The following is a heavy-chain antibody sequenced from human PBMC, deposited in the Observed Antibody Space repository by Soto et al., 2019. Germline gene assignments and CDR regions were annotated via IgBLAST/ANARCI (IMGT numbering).Heavy chain of an antibody. Sequence: EVQLVESGGGLVQPGRSLRLSCAASGFTFDDYAMHWVRQAPGKGLEWVSGISWNSGSIGYADSVEGRFTISRDNAKNSLYLQMNSFRADYTALYYCARSQGIFGVVIPNWFDPWGQGTLDTVYS. CDR2: ISWNSGSI. D-gene: IGHD3-3*01. CDR1: GFTFDDYA. V-gene: IGHV3-9*01. CDR3: ARSQGIFGVVIPNWFDP. J-gene: IGHJ5*02.